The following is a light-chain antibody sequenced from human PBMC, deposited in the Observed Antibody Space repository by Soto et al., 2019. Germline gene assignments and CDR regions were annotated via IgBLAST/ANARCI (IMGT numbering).Light chain of an antibody. CDR3: QQYNSYRT. CDR1: QGIRND. J-gene: IGKJ1*01. Sequence: AIQMTQSPSSLSASVGDTVTITCRASQGIRNDLGWYQQKPGKAPKLPIYDASTLQSGVPSRFSGSGSGTDFTLTISSLQPDDFATYYCQQYNSYRTFGQGTKVDI. CDR2: DAS. V-gene: IGKV1-6*01.